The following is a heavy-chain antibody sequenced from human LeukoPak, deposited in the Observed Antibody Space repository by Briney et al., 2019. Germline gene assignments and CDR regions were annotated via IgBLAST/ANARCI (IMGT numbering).Heavy chain of an antibody. J-gene: IGHJ4*02. CDR1: GGSFSGYY. CDR3: ARAPVGEIDHYFDY. CDR2: IYYSGST. D-gene: IGHD3-16*01. Sequence: PSETLSLSCAVYGGSFSGYYWSWIRQPPGKGLEWIGYIYYSGSTNYNPSLKSRVTISVDTSKNQFSLKLSSVTAADTAVYYCARAPVGEIDHYFDYWGQGTLVTVSS. V-gene: IGHV4-59*01.